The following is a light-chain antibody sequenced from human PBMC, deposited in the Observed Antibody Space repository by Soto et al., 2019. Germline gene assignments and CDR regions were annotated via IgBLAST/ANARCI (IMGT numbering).Light chain of an antibody. CDR3: QQYGSSPR. CDR1: QSVSSSY. V-gene: IGKV3-20*01. Sequence: EIVLTQSPGTLSLSPGERATLSCRASQSVSSSYLAWYQQKPGQAPRLLIYGASTRATGIPARFSGSGSGTEFTLTISSLQSEDFAVYYCQQYGSSPRFGQGTKVDIK. J-gene: IGKJ1*01. CDR2: GAS.